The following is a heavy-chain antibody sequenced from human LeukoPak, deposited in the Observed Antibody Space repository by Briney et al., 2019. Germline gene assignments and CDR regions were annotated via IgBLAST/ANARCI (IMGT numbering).Heavy chain of an antibody. D-gene: IGHD3-22*01. V-gene: IGHV5-51*01. CDR1: GYSLTSFR. Sequence: GESLKISCKGSGYSLTSFRIGLVPQVPGKGLEWIWIIYPGDSDTRYSPSFQGQVSISAVKSISTAYLQWSSRKGSDTAMYYCARFGVTMTIGGAFDIWGQGTMVTVSS. CDR3: ARFGVTMTIGGAFDI. J-gene: IGHJ3*02. CDR2: IYPGDSDT.